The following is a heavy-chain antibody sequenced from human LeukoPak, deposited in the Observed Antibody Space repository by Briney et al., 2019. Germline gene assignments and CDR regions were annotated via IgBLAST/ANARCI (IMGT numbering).Heavy chain of an antibody. D-gene: IGHD5-24*01. CDR3: ARRGRWSSGAY. Sequence: SETLSLTCIVSGGSISSTNYYWRWIRQPPGKGLEWIGTVYYSGSTYYNPSLESRVSIYADTSKNQFPLSLSSVTAADTAVYYCARRGRWSSGAYWGQGALVTVSS. V-gene: IGHV4-39*01. CDR2: VYYSGST. CDR1: GGSISSTNYY. J-gene: IGHJ4*02.